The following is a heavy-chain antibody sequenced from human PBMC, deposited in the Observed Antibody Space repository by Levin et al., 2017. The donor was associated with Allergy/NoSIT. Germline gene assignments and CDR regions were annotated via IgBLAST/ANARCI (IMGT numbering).Heavy chain of an antibody. V-gene: IGHV4-39*01. D-gene: IGHD6-19*01. CDR1: GGSVITIDHY. Sequence: SETLSLTCDVSGGSVITIDHYWAWIRQPPGKGLEWVGHIYYGGNTYYNSSLRSRATISIDASKSQFSLHLTSVTAADMAVYYCARRGAVAGRRGGQGPFDIWGQGTMVTISS. CDR2: IYYGGNT. J-gene: IGHJ3*02. CDR3: ARRGAVAGRRGGQGPFDI.